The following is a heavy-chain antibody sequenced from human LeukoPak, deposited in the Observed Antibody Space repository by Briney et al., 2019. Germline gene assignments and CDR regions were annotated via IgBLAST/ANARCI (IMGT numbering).Heavy chain of an antibody. Sequence: ASVKVSCKASGYTFTRYEINWVRQATGQGREWMGWMNPNSGNTGYAQKFQGRVTMTRTTSISTAYMDLSSLRSEDTAVYYCARAGHDAFDIWGQGTMVTVSS. J-gene: IGHJ3*02. V-gene: IGHV1-8*01. CDR3: ARAGHDAFDI. CDR2: MNPNSGNT. CDR1: GYTFTRYE.